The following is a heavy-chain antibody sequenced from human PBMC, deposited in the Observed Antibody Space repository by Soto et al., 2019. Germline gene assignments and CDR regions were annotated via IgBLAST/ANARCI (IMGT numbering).Heavy chain of an antibody. V-gene: IGHV3-21*01. D-gene: IGHD1-26*01. CDR2: ISSSSSYI. CDR3: AREGVGGRYYPNWFDH. J-gene: IGHJ5*02. CDR1: GFTFSSYS. Sequence: GGSLRLSCAASGFTFSSYSMNWVRQAPGKGLEWVSSISSSSSYIYYADSVKGRFTISRDNAKNSLYLQMNSLRAEDTAVYYCAREGVGGRYYPNWFDHWGQGTLVTVSS.